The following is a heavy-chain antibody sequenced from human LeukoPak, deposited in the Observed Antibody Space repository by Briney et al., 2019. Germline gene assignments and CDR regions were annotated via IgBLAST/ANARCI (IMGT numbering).Heavy chain of an antibody. CDR1: GFILSSYT. Sequence: YPGGSLRLSCAASGFILSSYTIHWVRWAPGKGLEWVSSITSSPNDMHYADSLRGRFTVSRDNANNSLLLQVDSLRVEDTAVYYCWRDSPYDASLWGQGTLVTVSS. CDR2: ITSSPNDM. CDR3: WRDSPYDASL. V-gene: IGHV3-21*01. J-gene: IGHJ4*02. D-gene: IGHD3-16*01.